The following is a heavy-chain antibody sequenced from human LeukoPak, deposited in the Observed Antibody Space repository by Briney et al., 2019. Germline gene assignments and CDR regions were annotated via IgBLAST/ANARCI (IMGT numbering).Heavy chain of an antibody. CDR3: ARNLHDFWSGTKTD. J-gene: IGHJ4*02. Sequence: GGSLRLSCAASGFTFSSYAMHWVRQAPGKGLEWVAVISYDGSNKYYADSVKGRFTISRDNSKNTVYLQMNSLRAEDTAMYYCARNLHDFWSGTKTDWGQGTLVTVSS. D-gene: IGHD3-3*01. CDR2: ISYDGSNK. CDR1: GFTFSSYA. V-gene: IGHV3-30*14.